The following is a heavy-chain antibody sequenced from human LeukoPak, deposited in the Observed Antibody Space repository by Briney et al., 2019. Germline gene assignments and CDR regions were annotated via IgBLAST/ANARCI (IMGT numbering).Heavy chain of an antibody. D-gene: IGHD3-22*01. CDR1: GFTFSSYG. CDR2: ISHDGSNK. V-gene: IGHV3-30*18. CDR3: AKDRITMIVVVPLYGMDV. Sequence: PGGPLRLSCAASGFTFSSYGIHWVRQAPGKGLEWVAVISHDGSNKYYADSVKGQFTISRDNSKNTLYLQMYTLRAEDTAAYYSAKDRITMIVVVPLYGMDVWGQGTTVTVSS. J-gene: IGHJ6*02.